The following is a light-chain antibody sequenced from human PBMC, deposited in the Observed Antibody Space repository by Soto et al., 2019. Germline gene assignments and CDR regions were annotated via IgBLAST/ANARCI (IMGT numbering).Light chain of an antibody. Sequence: QSVLTQSPSASASLGASVKLTCTLSSQNSSYAIAWHQQQPEKGPRYLMKLSSDGSHSKGDGIPDRFSGSSSGAERYLTISSLQSEDEADYYCQTWDTGARVVFGGGTELTVL. CDR2: LSSDGSH. V-gene: IGLV4-69*01. J-gene: IGLJ2*01. CDR1: SQNSSYA. CDR3: QTWDTGARVV.